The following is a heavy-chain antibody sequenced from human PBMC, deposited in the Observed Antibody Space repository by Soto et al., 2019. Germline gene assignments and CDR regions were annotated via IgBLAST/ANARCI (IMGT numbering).Heavy chain of an antibody. CDR3: ATLPLYIVVVPAAPKPFDY. CDR2: FDPEDGET. V-gene: IGHV1-24*01. Sequence: GASVKVSCKVSGYTLTELSMHWVRQAPGKGLEWMGGFDPEDGETIYAQKFQGRVTMTEDTSTDTAYMELSSLRSEDTAVYYCATLPLYIVVVPAAPKPFDYWGQGTLVTVSS. J-gene: IGHJ4*02. CDR1: GYTLTELS. D-gene: IGHD2-2*01.